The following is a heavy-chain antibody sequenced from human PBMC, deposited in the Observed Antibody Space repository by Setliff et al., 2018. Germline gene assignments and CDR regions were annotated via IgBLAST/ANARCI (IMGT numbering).Heavy chain of an antibody. CDR2: IYSGDRNT. J-gene: IGHJ4*02. D-gene: IGHD1-7*01. CDR1: GFTFSTYA. Sequence: GGSLRLSCAASGFTFSTYAMSWVRQAPGKGLEWVSIIYSGDRNTFYTDSVKGRFTIFRDGSKNTLFLHMTSLRAEDTAVYYCAKPQVELRWGFESWGQGTPVTVSS. CDR3: AKPQVELRWGFES. V-gene: IGHV3-23*03.